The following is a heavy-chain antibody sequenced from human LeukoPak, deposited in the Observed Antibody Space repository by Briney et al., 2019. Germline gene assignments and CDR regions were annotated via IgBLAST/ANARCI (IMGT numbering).Heavy chain of an antibody. CDR2: INPNSGGT. Sequence: ASVKVSCKASGYTFTGYYTHWVRQAPGQGLEWMGWINPNSGGTNYAQKFQGRVTMTRDTSISTAYMELSRLRSDDTAVYYCARGSRRGGVLRFLEWFDYWGQGTLVTVSS. J-gene: IGHJ4*02. CDR1: GYTFTGYY. V-gene: IGHV1-2*02. D-gene: IGHD3-3*01. CDR3: ARGSRRGGVLRFLEWFDY.